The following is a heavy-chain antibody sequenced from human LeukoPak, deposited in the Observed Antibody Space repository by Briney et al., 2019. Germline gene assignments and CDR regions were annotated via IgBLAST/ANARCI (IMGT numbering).Heavy chain of an antibody. V-gene: IGHV3-23*01. CDR1: GFTFSSYA. J-gene: IGHJ5*02. Sequence: GGSLRLSCEASGFTFSSYAMSWVRQAPGKGLEWVSAISGSGGSTYYADSVKGRFTISRDNSRNTLYLQMNSLRAEDTAVYYCAKEHVLRFLEWLSDPFDPWGQGTLVTVSS. CDR3: AKEHVLRFLEWLSDPFDP. D-gene: IGHD3-3*01. CDR2: ISGSGGST.